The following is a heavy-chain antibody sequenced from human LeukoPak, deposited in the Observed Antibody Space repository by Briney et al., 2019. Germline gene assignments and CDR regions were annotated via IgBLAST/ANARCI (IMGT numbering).Heavy chain of an antibody. Sequence: GESLKISCKGSGSSFTSYWIGWVRQMPGKGLEWMGIIYPGDSDTRYSPSFQGQVTISADKSISTAYLQWSSLKASDTAMYYCARLGYDSSGYYRGNFDYWGQGTLVTVSS. CDR3: ARLGYDSSGYYRGNFDY. CDR2: IYPGDSDT. D-gene: IGHD3-22*01. CDR1: GSSFTSYW. J-gene: IGHJ4*02. V-gene: IGHV5-51*01.